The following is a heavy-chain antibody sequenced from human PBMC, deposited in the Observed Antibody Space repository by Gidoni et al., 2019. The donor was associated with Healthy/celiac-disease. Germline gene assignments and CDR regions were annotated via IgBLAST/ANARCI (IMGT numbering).Heavy chain of an antibody. J-gene: IGHJ6*02. CDR3: AKPDGFYYYYGMDV. V-gene: IGHV3-30*18. CDR1: GFTFSSYG. CDR2: ISYDGSNK. Sequence: CAASGFTFSSYGMHWVRQAPGKGLEWVAVISYDGSNKYYADSVKGRFTISRDNSKNTLYLQMNSLRAEDTAVYYCAKPDGFYYYYGMDVWGQGTTVTVSS.